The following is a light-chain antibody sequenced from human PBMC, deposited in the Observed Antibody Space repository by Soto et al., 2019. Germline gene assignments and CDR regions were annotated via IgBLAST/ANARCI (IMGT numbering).Light chain of an antibody. J-gene: IGLJ2*01. CDR1: SSDVGAYNY. Sequence: QSALTQPASVSGSPGQSITISCTGTSSDVGAYNYVSWYQQHPGKAPKLMIYEGSHRPSGVSNRFSGSKSANTASLSISGLQAEDEADYYCSSYTTSSTLVFGGRTKLTVL. CDR3: SSYTTSSTLV. CDR2: EGS. V-gene: IGLV2-14*01.